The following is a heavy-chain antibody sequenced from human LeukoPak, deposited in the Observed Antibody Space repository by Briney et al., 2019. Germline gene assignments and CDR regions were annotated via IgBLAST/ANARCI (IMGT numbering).Heavy chain of an antibody. J-gene: IGHJ4*02. CDR3: ANLDYYDNNGYSNI. CDR2: INPSGGST. V-gene: IGHV1-46*01. Sequence: ASVKVSCKASGYTFTSYYMHWVRQAPGQGLEWMGIINPSGGSTSYAQKFQGRVTMTRDMSTSTDYMELSSLRAEDTAAYHCANLDYYDNNGYSNIWGQGTLVTVSS. D-gene: IGHD3-22*01. CDR1: GYTFTSYY.